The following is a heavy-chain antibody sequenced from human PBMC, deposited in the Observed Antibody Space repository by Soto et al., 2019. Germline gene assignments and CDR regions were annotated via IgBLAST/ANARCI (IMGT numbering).Heavy chain of an antibody. D-gene: IGHD6-19*01. Sequence: EVQLVESGGGLVQPGGSLRLSCAASGFTFSSNWMHWVRQGPGKGLVWVSRIDNDGSSRDYADSVKGRFTISRDNAKKTLYLEMSSLRGEDTGVYYCATGSGWYSPDYWGQGTLVTVSS. CDR2: IDNDGSSR. J-gene: IGHJ4*02. CDR1: GFTFSSNW. V-gene: IGHV3-74*01. CDR3: ATGSGWYSPDY.